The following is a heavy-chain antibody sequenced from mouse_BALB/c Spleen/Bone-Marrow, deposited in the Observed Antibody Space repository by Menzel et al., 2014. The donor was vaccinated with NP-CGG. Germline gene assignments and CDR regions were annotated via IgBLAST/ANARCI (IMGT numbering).Heavy chain of an antibody. CDR2: IDPHYGGT. Sequence: EVKLQESGPELEKPGASVKISCKASGYSFTGYNMNWVKQSNGKSLGWIGNIDPHYGGTSYNQKFKDKATLTVDKSSNTAYMQLKSLTSEDSAIYYCASYGSSFGYWGQGTLVTVSA. V-gene: IGHV1-39*01. CDR1: GYSFTGYN. D-gene: IGHD1-3*01. J-gene: IGHJ3*01. CDR3: ASYGSSFGY.